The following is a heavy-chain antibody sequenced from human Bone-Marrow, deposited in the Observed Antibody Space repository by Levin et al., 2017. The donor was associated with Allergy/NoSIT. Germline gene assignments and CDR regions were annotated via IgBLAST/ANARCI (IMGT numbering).Heavy chain of an antibody. CDR2: ILYDGRNK. CDR3: ARDIGEWELLLSAFDI. D-gene: IGHD1-26*01. J-gene: IGHJ3*02. V-gene: IGHV3-30*04. Sequence: SLSLTCAASGFSFSRHAMHWVRQAPGKGLEWVAFILYDGRNKYYADSVKGRFTISRDNSKNTLYLQMNSLRAEDTAVYYCARDIGEWELLLSAFDIWGQGTMVTVSS. CDR1: GFSFSRHA.